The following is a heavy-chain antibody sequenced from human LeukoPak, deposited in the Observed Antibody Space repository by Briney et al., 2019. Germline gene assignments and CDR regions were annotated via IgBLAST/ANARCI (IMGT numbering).Heavy chain of an antibody. Sequence: SETLALTCTGSGGSISSYHWNWIRPPAGKGPEWIGRIYTSGSTYYNPSLQSRVTMPLDTSKDQFSLKLRSVTAADTDVYSCARPQIHDGYFDIWGQGTMVTVSS. J-gene: IGHJ3*02. D-gene: IGHD1-1*01. CDR1: GGSISSYH. CDR3: ARPQIHDGYFDI. CDR2: IYTSGST. V-gene: IGHV4-4*07.